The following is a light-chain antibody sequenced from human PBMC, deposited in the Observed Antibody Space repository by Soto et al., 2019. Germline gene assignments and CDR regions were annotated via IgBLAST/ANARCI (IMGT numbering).Light chain of an antibody. V-gene: IGKV3D-15*01. J-gene: IGKJ1*01. Sequence: ETVMTQSPATLSVSPGERAILSCRASQSVSSSLAWYQQKPGQAPRLLIFDASARAVDIPGRFSGSKSGTEFTLTISSLQPEDFAVYYCHYYDKWPPGTFGQGTKVDIK. CDR3: HYYDKWPPGT. CDR2: DAS. CDR1: QSVSSS.